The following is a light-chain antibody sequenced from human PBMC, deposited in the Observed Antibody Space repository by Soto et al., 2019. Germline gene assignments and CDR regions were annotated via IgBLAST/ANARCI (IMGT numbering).Light chain of an antibody. CDR1: QGIRKD. CDR3: LQHNSYPRT. CDR2: AAS. V-gene: IGKV1-17*01. J-gene: IGKJ3*01. Sequence: DIQMTQSPSSVSASVGDRVTITCRASQGIRKDLGWYQQKPGKAPKRLIYAASTLQSVVPSRFSGSGSGTEFTLTISSLQPEDFATYYGLQHNSYPRTFGPGTKVEIK.